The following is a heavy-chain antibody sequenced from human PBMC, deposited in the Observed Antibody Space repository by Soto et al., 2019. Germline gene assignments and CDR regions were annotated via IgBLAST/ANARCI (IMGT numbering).Heavy chain of an antibody. Sequence: QVQLVQSGAEGKKPGSSVKVSCKASGGTFSSYAISWVRQAPGQGLEWMGGIIPIFGTANYAQKFQGRVTITADEATSTAYMELSSMRSEDTAVYYCARHTGIVVVMPAEMWGQGTLVTVSS. J-gene: IGHJ4*02. D-gene: IGHD3-22*01. CDR2: IIPIFGTA. CDR3: ARHTGIVVVMPAEM. V-gene: IGHV1-69*12. CDR1: GGTFSSYA.